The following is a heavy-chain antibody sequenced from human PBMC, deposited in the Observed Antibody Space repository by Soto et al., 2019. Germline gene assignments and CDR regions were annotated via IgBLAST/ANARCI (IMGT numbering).Heavy chain of an antibody. Sequence: GGSLRLSCTASGFTFSTYWMIWVRQAPGMGLEWVANIGEDGSEKYYVDSVKGRFTISRDNAKNSLYLQMNSLRADDTAVYYCARGPLYTIFGVAPLMAEFDPWGQGTLVTVSS. J-gene: IGHJ5*02. CDR2: IGEDGSEK. V-gene: IGHV3-7*03. CDR3: ARGPLYTIFGVAPLMAEFDP. D-gene: IGHD3-3*01. CDR1: GFTFSTYW.